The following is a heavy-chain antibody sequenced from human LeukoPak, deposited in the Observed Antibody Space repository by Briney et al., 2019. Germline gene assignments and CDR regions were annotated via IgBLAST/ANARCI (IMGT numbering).Heavy chain of an antibody. CDR3: ARGNVLLWFGRLGAFDI. CDR2: INTNTGNP. J-gene: IGHJ3*02. D-gene: IGHD3-10*01. CDR1: GYTFTSYA. V-gene: IGHV7-4-1*02. Sequence: ASVKVSCKASGYTFTSYAMTWVRQAPGQGLEWMGWINTNTGNPTYAQGFTGRFVFSLDTSVSTAYLQISSLKAEDTAVYYCARGNVLLWFGRLGAFDIWGQGTMVTVSS.